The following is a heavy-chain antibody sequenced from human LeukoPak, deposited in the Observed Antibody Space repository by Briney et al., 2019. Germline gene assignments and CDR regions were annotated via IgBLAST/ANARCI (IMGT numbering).Heavy chain of an antibody. CDR3: ARVGSGWYRLDY. Sequence: PLETLSLTCAVYGGSFSGYYWSWIRQPPGKGLEWIGEINHSGSTNYNPSLKSRVTISVDTSKNQFSLKLSSVTAADTAVYYCARVGSGWYRLDYWGQGTLVTVSS. J-gene: IGHJ4*02. CDR2: INHSGST. CDR1: GGSFSGYY. V-gene: IGHV4-34*01. D-gene: IGHD6-19*01.